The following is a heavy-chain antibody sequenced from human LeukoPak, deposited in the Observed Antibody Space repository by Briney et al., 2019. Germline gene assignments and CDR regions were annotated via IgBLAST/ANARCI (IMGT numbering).Heavy chain of an antibody. CDR3: ARDRDCSSTSCYSWYFDL. D-gene: IGHD2-2*02. Sequence: SVKVSCKASGGSFSSYAISWVRQAPGQGLDWMGGIIPIFGTANYAQKFQGRVTITTDESTSTAYMELSSLRSEDTAVYYCARDRDCSSTSCYSWYFDLWGRGTLVTVSS. CDR2: IIPIFGTA. CDR1: GGSFSSYA. V-gene: IGHV1-69*05. J-gene: IGHJ2*01.